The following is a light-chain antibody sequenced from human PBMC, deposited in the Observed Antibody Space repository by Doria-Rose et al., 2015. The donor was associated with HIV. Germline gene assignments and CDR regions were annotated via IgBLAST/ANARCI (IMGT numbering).Light chain of an antibody. J-gene: IGKJ3*01. CDR1: QSLLYTSKHY. CDR2: WAS. V-gene: IGKV4-1*01. Sequence: DIRVTQSPESLGMSLGERATLNCKSNQSLLYTSKHYLAWYQQKPGQPPKLLIYWASTRQSGVPARLSGSGSGTDFTLTISSLEAEDVAVYYCQQYYDTPSFGPGTTVDIK. CDR3: QQYYDTPS.